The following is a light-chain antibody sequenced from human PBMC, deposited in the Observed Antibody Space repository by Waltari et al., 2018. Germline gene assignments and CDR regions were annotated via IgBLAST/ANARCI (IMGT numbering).Light chain of an antibody. V-gene: IGKV2-30*02. CDR2: KVS. CDR3: MQTTHSPRT. J-gene: IGKJ1*01. Sequence: DVEMTQSPVSLPVRLGQPASISCRSSQSLVHSDGRTYLNWFQQRPGQSPRRLIDKVSNRESGVPDRFSGSGSGTDFTLKISRVEAEDIAVYYCMQTTHSPRTFGQGTKVEI. CDR1: QSLVHSDGRTY.